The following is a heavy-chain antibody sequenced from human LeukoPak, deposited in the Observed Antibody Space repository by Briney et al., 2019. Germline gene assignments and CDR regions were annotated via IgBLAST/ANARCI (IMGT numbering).Heavy chain of an antibody. CDR3: ARVSSTNSVAADH. CDR1: GYTFTGYY. V-gene: IGHV1-2*02. CDR2: INPNSGGT. D-gene: IGHD6-19*01. J-gene: IGHJ4*02. Sequence: ASVKVSCKASGYTFTGYYIHWVRQAPGQGLEWMGWINPNSGGTNCTQKFQGRVTMTRDTSISTAYMELSRLKSDDTAVYYCARVSSTNSVAADHWGQGTLVTVSS.